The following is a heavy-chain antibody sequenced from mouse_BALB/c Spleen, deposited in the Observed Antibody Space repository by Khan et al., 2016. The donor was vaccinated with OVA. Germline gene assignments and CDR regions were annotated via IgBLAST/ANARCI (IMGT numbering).Heavy chain of an antibody. CDR3: ARPYRHDGKAWFDY. D-gene: IGHD2-14*01. J-gene: IGHJ3*01. V-gene: IGHV4-1*02. CDR2: INPDSSTI. CDR1: GFDFSRYW. Sequence: VKLLESGGGLVQPGGTLKLSCAASGFDFSRYWMSWVRQAPGKGLEWIGEINPDSSTINYTPSLKDKFIISRDNAKNTLYLQMSKVRSEDTALYYCARPYRHDGKAWFDYWGQGTLVTVSA.